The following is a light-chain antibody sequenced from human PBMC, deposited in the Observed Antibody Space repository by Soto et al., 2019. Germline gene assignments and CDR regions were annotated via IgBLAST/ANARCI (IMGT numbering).Light chain of an antibody. Sequence: QSALTQPASVSGSPGQSSTISCTGTSSDIGSNNYVSWFQHRPGKAPTLIIYEVSNRPSGVSTHFSGSKSGNTASLTISGLLPEDEAEYYCSSYTTTTRLFGGGTKLTVL. CDR2: EVS. CDR1: SSDIGSNNY. CDR3: SSYTTTTRL. J-gene: IGLJ3*02. V-gene: IGLV2-14*01.